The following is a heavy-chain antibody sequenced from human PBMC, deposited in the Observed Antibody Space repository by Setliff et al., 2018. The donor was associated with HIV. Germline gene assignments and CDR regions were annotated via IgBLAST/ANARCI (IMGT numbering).Heavy chain of an antibody. CDR1: GFAFSSNA. Sequence: GGSLRLSCEASGFAFSSNAMSWVRQSPGKGLEWVSSLSDSGGTTFYVDSVKGRFTTSRDISKNTLFLQMNSLRAEDTAVYYCAKGAGPTTLAEPFDSWGQGTLVTVSS. V-gene: IGHV3-23*01. CDR2: LSDSGGTT. D-gene: IGHD1-26*01. J-gene: IGHJ4*02. CDR3: AKGAGPTTLAEPFDS.